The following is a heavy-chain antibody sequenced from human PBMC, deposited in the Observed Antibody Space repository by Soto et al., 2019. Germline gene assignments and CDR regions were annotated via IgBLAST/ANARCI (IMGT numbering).Heavy chain of an antibody. Sequence: PSETLSLTCTVSGGSISSSSYYWGWIRQPPGKGLEWIGSIYYSGSTYYNPSLKSRVTISVDTSKNQFSLKLSSVTAADTAVYYCARHVGSPYYDFWSGNEKYHYMDVWGKGTTVTVSS. D-gene: IGHD3-3*01. CDR3: ARHVGSPYYDFWSGNEKYHYMDV. V-gene: IGHV4-39*01. J-gene: IGHJ6*03. CDR1: GGSISSSSYY. CDR2: IYYSGST.